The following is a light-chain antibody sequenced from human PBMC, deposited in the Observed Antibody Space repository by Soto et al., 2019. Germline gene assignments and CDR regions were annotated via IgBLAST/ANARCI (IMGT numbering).Light chain of an antibody. CDR3: SSQGTSSTLV. V-gene: IGLV2-14*01. Sequence: QSVLTQPASVSGSPGQSITISCTVTSSDVGYYNYVSWYQQHPGKAPNLMIYDVSNRPSGVSHRFSGSKSGNTASLTISGLQAEDEADYYCSSQGTSSTLVFGGGTKLTVL. CDR1: SSDVGYYNY. J-gene: IGLJ2*01. CDR2: DVS.